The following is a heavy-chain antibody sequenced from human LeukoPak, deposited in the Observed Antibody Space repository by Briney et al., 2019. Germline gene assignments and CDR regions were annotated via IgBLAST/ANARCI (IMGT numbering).Heavy chain of an antibody. D-gene: IGHD3-10*01. CDR3: ARNKWFGALPFDY. CDR1: GYTFTGYA. Sequence: ASVKVSCKASGYTFTGYAMHWVRQAPGQRLEWMVWINAGNGNTKYSQKFQGRVTITRDTSASTAYMELSSLRSEDTAVYYCARNKWFGALPFDYWGQGTLVTVSS. CDR2: INAGNGNT. V-gene: IGHV1-3*01. J-gene: IGHJ4*02.